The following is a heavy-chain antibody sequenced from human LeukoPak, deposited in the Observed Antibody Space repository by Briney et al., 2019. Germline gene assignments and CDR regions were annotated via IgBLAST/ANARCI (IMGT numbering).Heavy chain of an antibody. CDR1: GGSISSGGYS. D-gene: IGHD4-11*01. CDR2: IYHSGST. Sequence: SETLSLTCAVSGGSISSGGYSWSWIRQPPGKGLEWIGYIYHSGSTYYNPSLKSRVTISVGRSKNQFSLKLSSVTAADTAVYYCARIHDYSNYHFDYWGQGTLVTVSS. J-gene: IGHJ4*02. V-gene: IGHV4-30-2*01. CDR3: ARIHDYSNYHFDY.